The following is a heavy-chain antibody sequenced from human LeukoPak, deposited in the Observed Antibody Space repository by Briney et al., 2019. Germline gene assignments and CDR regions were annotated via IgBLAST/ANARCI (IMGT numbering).Heavy chain of an antibody. J-gene: IGHJ5*01. CDR2: IKRDGNEK. CDR1: GFTFSSYW. V-gene: IGHV3-7*01. Sequence: GGSLRLSCAASGFTFSSYWMNWVRQAPGKGLEWVANIKRDGNEKNYVDSVKGRFSISRDNAKNSLYLQLDSLRAEDTAVYYCAKEGAYPIITYDSWGQGALVTVSS. D-gene: IGHD3-10*01. CDR3: AKEGAYPIITYDS.